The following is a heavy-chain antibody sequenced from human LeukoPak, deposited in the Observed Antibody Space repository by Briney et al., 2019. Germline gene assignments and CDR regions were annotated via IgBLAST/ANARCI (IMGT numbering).Heavy chain of an antibody. CDR1: GFTFSSYG. J-gene: IGHJ3*02. CDR3: AKDRLVVVSADAFDI. D-gene: IGHD3-22*01. V-gene: IGHV3-30*18. Sequence: GGSLRLSCAASGFTFSSYGMHWVRQAPGKGLEWVAVISYDGSNKYYADSVKGRFTISGDNSKNTLYLQMNSLRAEDTAVYYCAKDRLVVVSADAFDIWGQGTMVTVSS. CDR2: ISYDGSNK.